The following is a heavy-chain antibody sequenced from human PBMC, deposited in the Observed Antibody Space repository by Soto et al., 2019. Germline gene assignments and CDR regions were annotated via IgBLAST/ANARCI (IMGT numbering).Heavy chain of an antibody. CDR1: GFTFSEYA. Sequence: EVQLLESGGGLVQPGGSLRLSCAASGFTFSEYAMSWVRQAPGKGLEWVSAISGTGGSTYYADSVKGRFTISRANSKNTLYVQMNSLRAEDTAVYYCAKVGPRLWGMDVWGQGTTVTVSS. CDR3: AKVGPRLWGMDV. J-gene: IGHJ6*02. V-gene: IGHV3-23*01. D-gene: IGHD3-10*01. CDR2: ISGTGGST.